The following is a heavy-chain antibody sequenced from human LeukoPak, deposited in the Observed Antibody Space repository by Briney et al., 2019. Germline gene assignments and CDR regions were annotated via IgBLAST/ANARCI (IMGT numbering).Heavy chain of an antibody. V-gene: IGHV1-2*02. D-gene: IGHD1-26*01. CDR2: INPNSGGT. CDR3: ARDEGGVGYYMDV. CDR1: EYTFTGYY. J-gene: IGHJ6*03. Sequence: ASVKVSCKTSEYTFTGYYMHWVRQARGQGLEWMGWINPNSGGTNYAQKFQGRVTMTRDTSISTAYMELSRLRSDDTAVYYCARDEGGVGYYMDVWAKGTTVTVSS.